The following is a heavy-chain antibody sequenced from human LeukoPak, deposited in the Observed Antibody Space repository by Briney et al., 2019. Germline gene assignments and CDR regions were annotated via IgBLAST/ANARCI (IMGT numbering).Heavy chain of an antibody. CDR2: ISSSGSTI. J-gene: IGHJ4*02. CDR1: GFTFSSYE. D-gene: IGHD4-23*01. CDR3: ARLSVVTFLVIDY. V-gene: IGHV3-48*03. Sequence: GGSLRLSCAASGFTFSSYEMNWVRQAPGKGLEWVSYISSSGSTIYYADSVKGRFTISRDNAKNSLYLQMNSLRAEDTAVYYCARLSVVTFLVIDYWGQGTLVTVSS.